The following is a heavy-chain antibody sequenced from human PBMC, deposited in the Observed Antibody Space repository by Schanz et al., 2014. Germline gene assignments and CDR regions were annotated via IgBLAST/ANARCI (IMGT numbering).Heavy chain of an antibody. CDR1: GGSISSGGYS. V-gene: IGHV4-30-4*07. Sequence: QVQLQESGPGLVKPSGTLSLTCAVSGGSISSGGYSWSWIRQPPGKGLEWIGYIFFRGSTYYNPSLKSRVTISIDTSKNQFSLRLPSVTAADTAVYYCYGMDVWGQGTTVTVSS. CDR3: YGMDV. J-gene: IGHJ6*02. CDR2: IFFRGST.